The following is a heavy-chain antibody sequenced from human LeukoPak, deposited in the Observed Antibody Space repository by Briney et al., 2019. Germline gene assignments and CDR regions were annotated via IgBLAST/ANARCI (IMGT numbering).Heavy chain of an antibody. Sequence: SQTLSLTCAISGDSVSGNSAAWNWIRQSPSRGLEWLGRTYYRSKWYNDYAVSVKSRITINPDTSKNQFSLQLNSVTPEDTAVYYCARVTVGYDILTGYWEYGMDVWGKGTTVTVSS. J-gene: IGHJ6*04. CDR2: TYYRSKWYN. D-gene: IGHD3-9*01. CDR3: ARVTVGYDILTGYWEYGMDV. CDR1: GDSVSGNSAA. V-gene: IGHV6-1*01.